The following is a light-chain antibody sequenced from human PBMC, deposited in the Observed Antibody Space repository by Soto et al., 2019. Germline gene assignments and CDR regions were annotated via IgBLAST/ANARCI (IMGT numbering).Light chain of an antibody. Sequence: QSALTQPPSASGSPGQSVAISCTGTSIDVGGYNYVSWYQQHPGKAPKLMIYEVNKRPSGVPDRFSGSKSGNTASLTVSGLQAEDEADYYCSLYTSENTYVFGTGTKVTVL. CDR2: EVN. CDR3: SLYTSENTYV. CDR1: SIDVGGYNY. V-gene: IGLV2-8*01. J-gene: IGLJ1*01.